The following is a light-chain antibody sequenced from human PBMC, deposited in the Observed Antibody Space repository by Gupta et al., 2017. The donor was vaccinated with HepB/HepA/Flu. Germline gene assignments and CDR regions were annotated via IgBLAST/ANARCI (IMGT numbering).Light chain of an antibody. Sequence: EIVLTQSPGTLSLSPGERATLSCRASQSISSSSLGWYQQKPGQAPRLLIHGASSRASGTAARFSGSGSGTDFTLTSSRREPEDFAVYYWQQDGSSRTFGQGTKVEIK. J-gene: IGKJ1*01. V-gene: IGKV3-20*01. CDR3: QQDGSSRT. CDR2: GAS. CDR1: QSISSSS.